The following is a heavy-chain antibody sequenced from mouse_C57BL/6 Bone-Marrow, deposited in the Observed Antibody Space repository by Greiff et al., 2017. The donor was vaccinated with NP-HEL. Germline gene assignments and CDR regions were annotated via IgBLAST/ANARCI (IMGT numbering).Heavy chain of an antibody. CDR3: AGGDDDDAGMDY. CDR2: IYPGSGST. Sequence: LVESGAELVKPGASVKMSCKASGYTFTSYWITWVKQRPGQGLEWIGDIYPGSGSTNYNEKFKSKATLTVDTSSSTAYMQLSSLTSEDAAVYYCAGGDDDDAGMDYWGQGTSVTVSS. D-gene: IGHD2-4*01. CDR1: GYTFTSYW. V-gene: IGHV1-55*01. J-gene: IGHJ4*01.